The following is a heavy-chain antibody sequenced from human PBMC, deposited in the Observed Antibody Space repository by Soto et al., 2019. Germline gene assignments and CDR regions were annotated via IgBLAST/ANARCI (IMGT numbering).Heavy chain of an antibody. D-gene: IGHD2-15*01. CDR2: IYSGGST. CDR3: ARDIESRGSTFDY. CDR1: GFTVSSNY. V-gene: IGHV3-53*01. J-gene: IGHJ4*02. Sequence: GGSLRLSCAASGFTVSSNYMSWVRQAPGKGLEWVSVIYSGGSTYYADSVKGRFTISRDNSKNTLYLQMNSLRAEDTAVYYCARDIESRGSTFDYWGQGTLVTVSS.